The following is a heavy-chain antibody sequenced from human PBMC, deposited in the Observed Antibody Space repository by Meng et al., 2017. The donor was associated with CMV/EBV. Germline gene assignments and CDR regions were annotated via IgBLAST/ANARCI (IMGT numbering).Heavy chain of an antibody. CDR1: YTVTSDG. V-gene: IGHV1-18*01. CDR3: ARKRHYDFWSGYLVDY. CDR2: ISAYNGYT. J-gene: IGHJ4*02. Sequence: YTVTSDGIRWVRQAPGQGLEWMGWISAYNGYTNYVEKLQGRVTMTTDTSTSTAYMELRSLRSDDTAVYYCARKRHYDFWSGYLVDYWGQGTLVTVSS. D-gene: IGHD3-3*01.